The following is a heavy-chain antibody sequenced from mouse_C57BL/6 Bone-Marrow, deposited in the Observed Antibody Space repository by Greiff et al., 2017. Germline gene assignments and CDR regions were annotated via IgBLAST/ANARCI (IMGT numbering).Heavy chain of an antibody. D-gene: IGHD2-3*01. V-gene: IGHV5-16*01. CDR2: INYDGSST. CDR3: ARGGDGYYVDY. CDR1: GFTFSDYY. J-gene: IGHJ2*01. Sequence: EVKLVESEGGLVQPGSSMKLSCTASGFTFSDYYMAWVRQVPEKGLEWVANINYDGSSTYYLDSLKSRFIISRDNAKNILYLQMSSLKSEDTATYYCARGGDGYYVDYWGQGTTLTVSS.